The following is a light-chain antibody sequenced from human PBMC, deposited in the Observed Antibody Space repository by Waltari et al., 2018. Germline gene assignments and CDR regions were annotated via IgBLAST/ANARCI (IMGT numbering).Light chain of an antibody. Sequence: SYELTQPPSVSVSPGQTASITCSGDKLGNKYTSWYQQKPGQSPVLVNYQDTKRPSGIPERFSGSNSGNTATLTIRGTQAMDEADYYCQAWDSSTVVFGGGTKLTVL. J-gene: IGLJ2*01. CDR2: QDT. CDR3: QAWDSSTVV. CDR1: KLGNKY. V-gene: IGLV3-1*01.